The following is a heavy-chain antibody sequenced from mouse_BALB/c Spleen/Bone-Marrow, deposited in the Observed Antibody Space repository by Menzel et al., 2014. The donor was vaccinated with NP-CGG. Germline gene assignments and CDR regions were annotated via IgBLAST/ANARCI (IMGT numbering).Heavy chain of an antibody. CDR1: GYTFTDYA. CDR2: INTYFGDT. V-gene: IGHV1S137*01. D-gene: IGHD2-5*01. CDR3: ARGYSNNYAMDY. J-gene: IGHJ4*01. Sequence: QVQLQQPGAELVRPGVSVKISCKGSGYTFTDYAMHWVKQSHAESLEWIGVINTYFGDTSYNQKFKGKATIAVDKTSRTVYMERARLTAEDSAIYYCARGYSNNYAMDYWGQGTSVTVSS.